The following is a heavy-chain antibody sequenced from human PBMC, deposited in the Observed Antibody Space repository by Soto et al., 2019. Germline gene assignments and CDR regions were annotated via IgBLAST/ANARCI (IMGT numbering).Heavy chain of an antibody. CDR2: MNPNNGNT. CDR1: GYTFTSYD. J-gene: IGHJ6*02. CDR3: ARGVFSGHV. Sequence: QVQLVQSGAEVKKPGASVKVSCKASGYTFTSYDINWVRHATGPGLEWMGWMNPNNGNTGYAQKFQGRVTMTRNTSISTAYMELSSLRSEDTAVYYLARGVFSGHVWGQGTTVTGSS. V-gene: IGHV1-8*01.